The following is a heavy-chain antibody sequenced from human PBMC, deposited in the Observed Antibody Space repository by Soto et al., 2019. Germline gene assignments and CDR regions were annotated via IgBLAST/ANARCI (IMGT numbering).Heavy chain of an antibody. CDR1: GYPLPTYG. Sequence: QVQVMQSGAQLTQPGASVKVSCETSGYPLPTYGLSWVRQAPGQGLEWMGWIVGDSGNTVYAQKFQGRVTMYRDTSTSTGYMELRRRTSDDSALYYCATVSGYGSGSRRFDFWGQGTLVSVSS. D-gene: IGHD3-10*01. J-gene: IGHJ4*02. CDR2: IVGDSGNT. CDR3: ATVSGYGSGSRRFDF. V-gene: IGHV1-18*01.